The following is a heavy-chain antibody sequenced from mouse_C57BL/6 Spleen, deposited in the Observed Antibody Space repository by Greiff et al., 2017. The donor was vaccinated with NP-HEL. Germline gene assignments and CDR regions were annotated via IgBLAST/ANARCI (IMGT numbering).Heavy chain of an antibody. CDR2: IHPNSGST. Sequence: QVQLQQSGAELVKPGASVKLSCKASGYTFTSYWMHWVKQRPGQGLEWIGMIHPNSGSTNYNEKFKSKATLTVDKSSSTAYMQLSSLTSEDSAVYYCARELRLYFDYWGQGTTLTVSS. D-gene: IGHD3-2*02. V-gene: IGHV1-64*01. J-gene: IGHJ2*01. CDR3: ARELRLYFDY. CDR1: GYTFTSYW.